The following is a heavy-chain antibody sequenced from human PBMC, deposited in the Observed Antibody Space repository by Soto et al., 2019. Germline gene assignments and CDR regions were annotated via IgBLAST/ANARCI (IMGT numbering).Heavy chain of an antibody. Sequence: QVQLVQSGGEVKKPGASVKVSCKASGYTFTTYDLSWVRQAPGQGLAWMGWISAYNGNTNYAQNLQGRVTMTTDTSTSTAYMELRSLRSDDTAVYYCARVIGYYYHMDVWGQGTTVTVSS. CDR2: ISAYNGNT. V-gene: IGHV1-18*01. CDR1: GYTFTTYD. J-gene: IGHJ6*02. D-gene: IGHD3-22*01. CDR3: ARVIGYYYHMDV.